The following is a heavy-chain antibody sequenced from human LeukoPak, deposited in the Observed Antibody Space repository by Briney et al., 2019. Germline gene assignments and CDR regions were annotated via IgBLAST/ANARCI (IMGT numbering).Heavy chain of an antibody. CDR2: ISGSDGST. Sequence: GGSLRLSCAASGFTFSSYAMSWVRQAPGKGVDWVSAISGSDGSTYYADSVKGRFTISRDNSKNTLYLQMNSLRAEDTAVYYCAKVMVRGVIVPNRFDPWGQGTLVTVSS. CDR3: AKVMVRGVIVPNRFDP. J-gene: IGHJ5*02. V-gene: IGHV3-23*01. D-gene: IGHD3-10*01. CDR1: GFTFSSYA.